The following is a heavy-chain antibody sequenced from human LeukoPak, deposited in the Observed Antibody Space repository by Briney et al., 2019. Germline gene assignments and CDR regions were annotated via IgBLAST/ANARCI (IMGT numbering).Heavy chain of an antibody. J-gene: IGHJ3*01. D-gene: IGHD3-10*01. V-gene: IGHV4-39*07. CDR3: ARDISGGDAFDV. CDR1: GGAISSNW. CDR2: VYRSGHT. Sequence: SETLSLTCTVSGGAISSNWWSWIRQPPGKGLEWIGSVYRSGHTYYNPSLKSRVTIAVETSETQFSLRLTSMTAADTAMYFCARDISGGDAFDVWGQGTMVTVSS.